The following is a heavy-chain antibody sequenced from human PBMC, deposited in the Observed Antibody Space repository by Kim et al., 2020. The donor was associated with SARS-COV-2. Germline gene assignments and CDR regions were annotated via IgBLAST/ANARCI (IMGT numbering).Heavy chain of an antibody. CDR2: IIPIFGTA. CDR1: GGTFSSYA. CDR3: ARGGSIVGATLLQPLDY. Sequence: SVKVSCKASGGTFSSYAISWVRQAPGQGLEWMGGIIPIFGTANYAQKFQGRVTITADESTSTAYMELSSLRSEDTAVYYCARGGSIVGATLLQPLDYWGQGTLVTVSS. J-gene: IGHJ4*02. D-gene: IGHD1-26*01. V-gene: IGHV1-69*13.